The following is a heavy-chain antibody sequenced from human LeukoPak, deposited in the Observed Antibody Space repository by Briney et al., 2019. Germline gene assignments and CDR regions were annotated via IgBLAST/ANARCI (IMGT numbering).Heavy chain of an antibody. CDR2: IIPILGIA. V-gene: IGHV1-69*04. J-gene: IGHJ4*02. CDR3: ARDEDYYDSSGYYVGY. CDR1: GGTFSSYT. Sequence: SVKVSCKASGGTFSSYTISWVRRAPGQGLEWMGRIIPILGIANYAQKFQGRVTITADKSTSTAYMELSSLRSEDTAVYYCARDEDYYDSSGYYVGYWGQGTLVTVSS. D-gene: IGHD3-22*01.